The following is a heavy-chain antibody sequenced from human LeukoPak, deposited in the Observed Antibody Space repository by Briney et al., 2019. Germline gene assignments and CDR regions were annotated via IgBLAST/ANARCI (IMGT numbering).Heavy chain of an antibody. CDR3: ARVKTNFDY. V-gene: IGHV3-48*01. J-gene: IGHJ4*02. CDR1: GFTFSSYS. CDR2: ISSSSSTI. Sequence: PGGSLRLSCAASGFTFSSYSMNWVRQAPGKGLEWVSYISSSSSTIYYADSVKGRFTISRDNAKNSLYLQMSSLRAEDTAVYYCARVKTNFDYWGQGTLVTVSS.